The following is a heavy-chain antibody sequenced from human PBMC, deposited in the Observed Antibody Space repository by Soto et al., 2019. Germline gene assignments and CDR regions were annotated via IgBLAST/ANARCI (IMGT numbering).Heavy chain of an antibody. CDR3: SGDPHYSDTAF. J-gene: IGHJ6*02. Sequence: GGSLRLSCAASGFRLGDHYMSWIRQAPGKGLEWVSKISGDGTSKYYADSVKGRFTVSRDNAKDSLYLQMTSLTAEDTAVYFCSGDPHYSDTAFCAQGTPVPVSS. D-gene: IGHD3-22*01. CDR1: GFRLGDHY. CDR2: ISGDGTSK. V-gene: IGHV3-11*01.